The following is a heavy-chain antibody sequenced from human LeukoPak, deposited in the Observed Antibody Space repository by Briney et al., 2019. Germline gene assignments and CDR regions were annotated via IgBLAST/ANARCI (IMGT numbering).Heavy chain of an antibody. CDR1: GFTFSSYG. D-gene: IGHD2-15*01. CDR2: IWYDGSNK. CDR3: AREYCSGGSCYFPAFDY. Sequence: PGRSLRLSCAASGFTFSSYGMHWVRQAPGKGLEWVAVIWYDGSNKYYADSEKGRFTISRDNSKNTLYLQMNSLRAEDTAVYYCAREYCSGGSCYFPAFDYWGQGTLVTVSS. V-gene: IGHV3-33*01. J-gene: IGHJ4*02.